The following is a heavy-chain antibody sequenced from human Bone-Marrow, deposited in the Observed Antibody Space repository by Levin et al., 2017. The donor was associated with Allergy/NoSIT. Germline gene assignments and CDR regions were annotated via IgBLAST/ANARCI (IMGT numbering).Heavy chain of an antibody. J-gene: IGHJ3*02. Sequence: SLKISCAASGFTFDEYAMHWVRQAPGKGLEWVSGISWNSDSIGYVDSVKGRFTISRDNAKNSLHLQMNSLRAEDTALYYCTKDISPFLRGKNAFDIWGQGTVVTVSS. CDR1: GFTFDEYA. CDR3: TKDISPFLRGKNAFDI. CDR2: ISWNSDSI. V-gene: IGHV3-9*01. D-gene: IGHD1-14*01.